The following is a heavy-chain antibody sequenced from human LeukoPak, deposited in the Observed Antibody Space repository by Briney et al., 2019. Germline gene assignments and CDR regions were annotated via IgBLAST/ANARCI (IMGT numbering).Heavy chain of an antibody. Sequence: PGRSLRLSCAASGFTFSSYGMHWVRQAPGKGLEWVAVIWYDGSNKYYADSVKGRFTISRDNSKNTLYLQMNSLRAEDTAVYYRARERGVYGDYGRGLDPWGQGTLVTVSS. D-gene: IGHD4-17*01. CDR3: ARERGVYGDYGRGLDP. CDR1: GFTFSSYG. CDR2: IWYDGSNK. V-gene: IGHV3-33*01. J-gene: IGHJ5*02.